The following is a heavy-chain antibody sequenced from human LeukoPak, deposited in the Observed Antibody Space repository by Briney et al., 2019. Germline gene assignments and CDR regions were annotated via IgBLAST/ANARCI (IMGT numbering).Heavy chain of an antibody. D-gene: IGHD2-21*02. CDR2: IYSGGST. CDR3: ARYTYCGGDCYFIRY. J-gene: IGHJ4*02. CDR1: GLTFSQYG. V-gene: IGHV3-NL1*01. Sequence: GGSLRLSCAASGLTFSQYGMHWVRQAPGKGLEWVSVIYSGGSTYYADSVKGRFTISRDNSKNTLYLQMNSLRAEDTAVYYCARYTYCGGDCYFIRYWGQGTLVTVSS.